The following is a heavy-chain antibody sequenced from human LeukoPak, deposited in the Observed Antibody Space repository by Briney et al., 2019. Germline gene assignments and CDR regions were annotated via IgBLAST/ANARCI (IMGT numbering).Heavy chain of an antibody. J-gene: IGHJ4*02. V-gene: IGHV3-21*01. CDR2: ISSSSSYI. CDR3: ARLGGTEMATHYFDY. Sequence: GGSLRLSCAASGFTFSSYSMNWVRQAPGKGLEWVSSISSSSSYIYYAGSVKGRFTISRDNAKDSLYLQMNSLRAEDTAVYYCARLGGTEMATHYFDYWGQGTLVTVSS. CDR1: GFTFSSYS. D-gene: IGHD5-24*01.